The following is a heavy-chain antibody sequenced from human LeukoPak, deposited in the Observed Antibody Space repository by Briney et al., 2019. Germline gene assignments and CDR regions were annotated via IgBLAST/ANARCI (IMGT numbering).Heavy chain of an antibody. CDR1: GGSFRGYY. V-gene: IGHV4-59*01. CDR3: ANGPAAGGGWFDP. J-gene: IGHJ5*02. Sequence: SETLSLTCAVYGGSFRGYYWSWIRQPPGKGLEWIGYIYYSGSTNYNPSLKSRVTISVDTSKNQFSLKLSSVTAADTAVYYCANGPAAGGGWFDPWGQGTLVTVSS. D-gene: IGHD2-2*01. CDR2: IYYSGST.